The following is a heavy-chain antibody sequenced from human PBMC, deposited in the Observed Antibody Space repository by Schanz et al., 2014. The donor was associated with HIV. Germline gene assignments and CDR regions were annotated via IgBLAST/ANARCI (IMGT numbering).Heavy chain of an antibody. J-gene: IGHJ4*02. V-gene: IGHV3-23*04. CDR1: GFRFSSPA. CDR2: ISISGETT. Sequence: EGQLVESGGGLVQPGESLRLSCAVSGFRFSSPAMTWVRQAPGKGLAWVSGISISGETTYYADSVKGRFTISRDNSKNTLYLQMNSLRVEDTAVYYCANEEVPNDYWGQGTLVTVSS. CDR3: ANEEVPNDY.